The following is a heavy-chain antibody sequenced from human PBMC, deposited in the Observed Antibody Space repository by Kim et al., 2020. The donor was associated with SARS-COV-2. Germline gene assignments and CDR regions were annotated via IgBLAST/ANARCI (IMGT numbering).Heavy chain of an antibody. CDR1: GFTFSSYA. Sequence: GGSLRLSCAASGFTFSSYAMSWVRQAPGKGLEWVSAINGSGGSTYYADSVKGRFTISRDNSKNTLYLQMNSLRAEDTAVYYCAKDGLHQHIIVVVPAAIRQQHFDYWGQGTLVTVSS. J-gene: IGHJ4*02. CDR3: AKDGLHQHIIVVVPAAIRQQHFDY. V-gene: IGHV3-23*01. D-gene: IGHD2-2*01. CDR2: INGSGGST.